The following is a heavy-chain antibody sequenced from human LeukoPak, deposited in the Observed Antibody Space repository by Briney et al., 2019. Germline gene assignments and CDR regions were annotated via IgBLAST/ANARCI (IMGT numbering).Heavy chain of an antibody. D-gene: IGHD1-1*01. CDR1: GFIFISHG. J-gene: IGHJ4*02. Sequence: PGGSLRLSCAASGFIFISHGMHWARQAPDKGLEWVAIIRADGSDKWYAESVKGRFSIARVNSRNMVYLQMNSLRPEDTAVYYCVRDVNWAFDYWGQGTLVTVSS. CDR3: VRDVNWAFDY. V-gene: IGHV3-30*02. CDR2: IRADGSDK.